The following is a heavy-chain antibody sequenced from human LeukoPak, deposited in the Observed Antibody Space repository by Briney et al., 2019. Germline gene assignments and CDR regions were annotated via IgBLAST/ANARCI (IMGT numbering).Heavy chain of an antibody. Sequence: PSETLSLTCTVSGGSISSYYWSWIRQPPGKGLEWIGYIYYSGSTNYNPSLKSRVTISVDTSKNQFSLKLSSVTAAGTAVYYCAFAAAGIDYWGQGTLVTVSS. CDR2: IYYSGST. D-gene: IGHD6-13*01. CDR1: GGSISSYY. J-gene: IGHJ4*02. CDR3: AFAAAGIDY. V-gene: IGHV4-59*01.